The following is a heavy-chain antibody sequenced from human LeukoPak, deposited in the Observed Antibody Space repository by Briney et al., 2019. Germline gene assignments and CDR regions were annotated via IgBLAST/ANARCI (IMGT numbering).Heavy chain of an antibody. CDR2: LSSSRSYI. V-gene: IGHV3-21*01. Sequence: TAGGSLRLSCAASGFSFSDYSMIWVRQAPGKGLEWVSSLSSSRSYIYYADSVKGRFTISRDNAKNSLYLQMNSLRAEDTAVYYCARDPSSVVPAAKIFDYWGQGTLVTVSS. CDR1: GFSFSDYS. J-gene: IGHJ4*02. CDR3: ARDPSSVVPAAKIFDY. D-gene: IGHD2-2*01.